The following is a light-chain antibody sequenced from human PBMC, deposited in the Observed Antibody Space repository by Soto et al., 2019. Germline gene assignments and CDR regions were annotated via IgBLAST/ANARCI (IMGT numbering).Light chain of an antibody. CDR3: QNYHTAALN. CDR2: AAS. V-gene: IGKV1-27*01. Sequence: IQMTQSPSSLSASVGDRVTIICRASQGIANYLAWYQQKPGKLPNLLIYAASTLQSGVPSRFSASGSGTDFTLTITSLQPEAVRTYYCQNYHTAALNFGGGTKVDI. J-gene: IGKJ4*01. CDR1: QGIANY.